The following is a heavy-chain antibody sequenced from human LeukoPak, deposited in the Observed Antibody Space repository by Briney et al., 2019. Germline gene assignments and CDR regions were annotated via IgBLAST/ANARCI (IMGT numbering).Heavy chain of an antibody. CDR2: MNPNSGNT. CDR3: ARSYYDSSGLYYYYGMDV. Sequence: ASVKVSCKASGYTFTSYGINWVRQATGQGLEWVGWMNPNSGNTGYAQKFQGRVTMTRNTSISTAYMELSSLRSEDTAVYYCARSYYDSSGLYYYYGMDVWGQGTTVTVSS. D-gene: IGHD3-22*01. V-gene: IGHV1-8*02. J-gene: IGHJ6*02. CDR1: GYTFTSYG.